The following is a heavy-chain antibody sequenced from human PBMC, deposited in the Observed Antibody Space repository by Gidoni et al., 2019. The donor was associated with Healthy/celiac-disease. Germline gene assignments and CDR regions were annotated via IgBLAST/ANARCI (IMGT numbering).Heavy chain of an antibody. CDR2: IYTSGST. CDR3: ARCIFAEWFDP. D-gene: IGHD3-3*01. Sequence: QVQLQESGPGLVKHAETLSLTCTGSGGSISSYYWSWIRQPAGKGLEWIGRIYTSGSTNYNPSLKSRVTMSVDTSKNQFSLTLSSVTAADTAVYYCARCIFAEWFDPWGQGTLVTVSS. V-gene: IGHV4-4*07. CDR1: GGSISSYY. J-gene: IGHJ5*02.